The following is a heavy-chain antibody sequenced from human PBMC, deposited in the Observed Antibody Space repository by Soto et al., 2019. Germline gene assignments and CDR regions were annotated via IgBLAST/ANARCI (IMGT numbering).Heavy chain of an antibody. CDR2: IDPRDSYT. CDR1: GYTFTTFW. D-gene: IGHD2-2*01. V-gene: IGHV5-10-1*03. CDR3: ARLYCSSSTCDSWFDP. Sequence: EVQLVQSGAEVKKPGESLRISCTGFGYTFTTFWISWVRQMPGRGLEWMGRIDPRDSYTNYSPSFQGHVTISVDKSISTAYLQWGSLKASDTAMYYCARLYCSSSTCDSWFDPWGQGTPVTVSS. J-gene: IGHJ5*02.